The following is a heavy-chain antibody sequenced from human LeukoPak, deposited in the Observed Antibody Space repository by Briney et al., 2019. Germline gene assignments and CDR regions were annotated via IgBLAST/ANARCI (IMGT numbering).Heavy chain of an antibody. CDR1: GGSISSSSYY. CDR2: IYYSGST. CDR3: VRDRHEPYDFWSGNGSKYYHHYIDA. D-gene: IGHD3-3*01. V-gene: IGHV4-39*07. J-gene: IGHJ6*03. Sequence: PSETLSLTCTVSGGSISSSSYYWGWIRQPPGKGLEWIGSIYYSGSTYYNPSLKSRVTISVDTSKNQFSLKLSSVTAADTAVYYCVRDRHEPYDFWSGNGSKYYHHYIDAWGKGTTVTVS.